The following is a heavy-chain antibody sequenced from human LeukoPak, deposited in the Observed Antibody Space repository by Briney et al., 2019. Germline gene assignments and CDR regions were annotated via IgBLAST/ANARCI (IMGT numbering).Heavy chain of an antibody. CDR3: ARGWLGDLRYCTNGVCRLFDY. D-gene: IGHD2-8*01. Sequence: PSETLSLTCAVYGGSFSGYYWSWIRQPPGKGLEWIGEINHSGSTKYNPSLKSRVTISVDTSKNQFSLKLSSVTAADTAVYYCARGWLGDLRYCTNGVCRLFDYWGQGTLVTVSS. CDR2: INHSGST. V-gene: IGHV4-34*01. CDR1: GGSFSGYY. J-gene: IGHJ4*02.